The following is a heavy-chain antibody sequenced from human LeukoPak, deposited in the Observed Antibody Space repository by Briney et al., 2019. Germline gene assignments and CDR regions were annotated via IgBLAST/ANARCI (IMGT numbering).Heavy chain of an antibody. D-gene: IGHD5-18*01. J-gene: IGHJ4*02. V-gene: IGHV3-20*04. CDR3: ARGGGYSYGSFDY. Sequence: PGGSLRLSCAASGFTFDDYGMSWVRQAPGKVLEWISGINWNSGSTGYADSVKGRFTISRDNSKNTLYLQMNSLRAEDTAVYYCARGGGYSYGSFDYWGQGTLVTVSS. CDR1: GFTFDDYG. CDR2: INWNSGST.